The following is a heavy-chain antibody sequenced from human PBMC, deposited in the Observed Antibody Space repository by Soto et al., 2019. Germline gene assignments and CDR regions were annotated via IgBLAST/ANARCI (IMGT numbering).Heavy chain of an antibody. D-gene: IGHD2-21*02. J-gene: IGHJ3*01. V-gene: IGHV3-23*01. CDR1: GFTFNTYA. Sequence: PWGALRLSCAASGFTFNTYAMNWVRQVPGKGLEWVASISGGGGSTYYADSVKGRFTISRDTSKNTLYLQMNSLSAEDTAVYYCAKGFIVVVTAIRPDDNFDVWGQGTMVTVSS. CDR3: AKGFIVVVTAIRPDDNFDV. CDR2: ISGGGGST.